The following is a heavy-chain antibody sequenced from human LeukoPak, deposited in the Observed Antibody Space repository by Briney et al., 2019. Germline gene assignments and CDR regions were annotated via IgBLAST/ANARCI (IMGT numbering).Heavy chain of an antibody. V-gene: IGHV1-2*02. Sequence: ASVKVSCKASGYTFTGYYMHWVRQAPGQGLEWMGWINPNSGGTNYAQKFQGRVTMTRDTSIRTAYMELSRLRSDDTAVYYCARGYCSGGSCYGDYWGQGTLVTVSS. CDR1: GYTFTGYY. CDR3: ARGYCSGGSCYGDY. CDR2: INPNSGGT. J-gene: IGHJ4*02. D-gene: IGHD2-15*01.